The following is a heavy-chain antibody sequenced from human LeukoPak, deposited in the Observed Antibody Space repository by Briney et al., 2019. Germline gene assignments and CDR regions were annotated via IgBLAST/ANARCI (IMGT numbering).Heavy chain of an antibody. CDR2: ISSSSSYI. J-gene: IGHJ4*02. CDR1: GFTFSNYW. CDR3: ARGPKYYDFWSGAEYYFDY. Sequence: GGSLRLSCAASGFTFSNYWMNWVRQAPGKGLEWVSSISSSSSYIYYADSVKGRFTISRDNAKNSLYLQMNSLRAEDTAVYYCARGPKYYDFWSGAEYYFDYWGQGTLVTVSS. V-gene: IGHV3-21*01. D-gene: IGHD3-3*01.